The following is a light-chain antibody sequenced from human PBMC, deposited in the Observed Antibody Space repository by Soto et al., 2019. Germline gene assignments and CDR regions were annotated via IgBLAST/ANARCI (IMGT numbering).Light chain of an antibody. Sequence: QSALTQPASVSGSPGQSITISCTGTSSDVGGYNYVSWYQHHPGKAPKLMISDVSNRPSGVSNRFSASKSGNTASLTISGLQAEDEADYYCSSYTSRSTVVFGGGTKLPS. CDR3: SSYTSRSTVV. J-gene: IGLJ2*01. V-gene: IGLV2-14*03. CDR1: SSDVGGYNY. CDR2: DVS.